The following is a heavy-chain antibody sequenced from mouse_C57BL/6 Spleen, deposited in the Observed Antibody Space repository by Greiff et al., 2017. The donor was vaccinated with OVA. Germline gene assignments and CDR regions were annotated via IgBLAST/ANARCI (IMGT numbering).Heavy chain of an antibody. V-gene: IGHV5-17*01. CDR2: ISSGSSTI. D-gene: IGHD2-1*01. J-gene: IGHJ1*03. CDR3: SRYYGNYVWYFDV. Sequence: DVMLVESGGGLVKPGGSLKLSCAASGFTFSDYGMHWVRQAPEKGLEWVAYISSGSSTIYYADTVKGRFTISRDNAKNTLFLQMTSLRSEDTAMYYWSRYYGNYVWYFDVWGTGTTVTVSS. CDR1: GFTFSDYG.